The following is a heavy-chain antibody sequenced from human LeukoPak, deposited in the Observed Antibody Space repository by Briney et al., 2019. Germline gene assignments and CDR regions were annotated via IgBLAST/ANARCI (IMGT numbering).Heavy chain of an antibody. J-gene: IGHJ1*01. CDR1: GFRFDDYA. CDR3: ARGLAQFEYPLDL. D-gene: IGHD2/OR15-2a*01. V-gene: IGHV3-30*04. CDR2: ISYDGSEK. Sequence: GESLRLSCAASGFRFDDYAMHWFRQAPGKGLEWVAVISYDGSEKIYADSMRGRFTISRDNTKDTLSLQIKSLRIDDTAVYYCARGLAQFEYPLDLWGQGTLVAVSS.